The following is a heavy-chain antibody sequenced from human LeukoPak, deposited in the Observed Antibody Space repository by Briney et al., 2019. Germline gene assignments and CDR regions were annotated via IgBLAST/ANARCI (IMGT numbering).Heavy chain of an antibody. D-gene: IGHD6-25*01. CDR3: ARQGGGFWYFDL. CDR2: IYYSGST. CDR1: GGSISSYY. V-gene: IGHV4-59*08. J-gene: IGHJ2*01. Sequence: SETLSLTCTVSGGSISSYYWSWIRQPPGKGLVWMVYIYYSGSTNYNPSLKSRVTISVDTSKHQFSLKLSSVTAADTAVYYCARQGGGFWYFDLWGRGTLVTVSS.